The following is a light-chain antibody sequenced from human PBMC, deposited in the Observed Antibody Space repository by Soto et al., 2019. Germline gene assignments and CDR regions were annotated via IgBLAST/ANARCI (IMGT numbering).Light chain of an antibody. J-gene: IGKJ1*01. Sequence: AIPMTQSPSSLSASVGDRVTVTCRASQDIRNELAWYKQNPGKAPKLLIYAASYSQSGVPSRFRGAGSGTDFTLTISDVQPEDSATYYCLHDYSYPRTFGQGTKVEI. CDR3: LHDYSYPRT. V-gene: IGKV1-6*02. CDR1: QDIRNE. CDR2: AAS.